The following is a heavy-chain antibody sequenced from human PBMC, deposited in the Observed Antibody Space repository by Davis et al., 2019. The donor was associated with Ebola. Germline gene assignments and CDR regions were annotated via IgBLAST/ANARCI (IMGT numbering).Heavy chain of an antibody. D-gene: IGHD3-3*01. V-gene: IGHV4-34*01. CDR3: ARHAYDFWSGYPTNGYWFDP. CDR1: GGSFSGYY. J-gene: IGHJ5*02. CDR2: INHSGHT. Sequence: SETLSLTCAVYGGSFSGYYWSWIRQLPGKGLEWIAEINHSGHTTYNPSLQSRVTISVDTSKNQFSLKLRSVTAADTAVYYCARHAYDFWSGYPTNGYWFDPWGQGTLVTVSS.